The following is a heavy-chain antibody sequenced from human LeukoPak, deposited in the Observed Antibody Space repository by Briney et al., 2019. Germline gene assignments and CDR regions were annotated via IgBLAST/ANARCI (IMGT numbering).Heavy chain of an antibody. CDR1: GYTFTSYA. J-gene: IGHJ3*02. CDR3: ARNIWFGESADAFDI. D-gene: IGHD3-10*01. V-gene: IGHV1-2*02. Sequence: ASVKVSCKASGYTFTSYAMNWVRQAPGQGLAWMGWINPNRGGTNYAQKFQGRVTMTRDKSIRPAYMELSRLTSDDTAVYYCARNIWFGESADAFDIWGQGTMVTVSS. CDR2: INPNRGGT.